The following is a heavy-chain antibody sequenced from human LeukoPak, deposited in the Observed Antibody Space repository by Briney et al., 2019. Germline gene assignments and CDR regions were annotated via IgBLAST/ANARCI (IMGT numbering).Heavy chain of an antibody. J-gene: IGHJ4*01. V-gene: IGHV3-23*01. Sequence: SGGSLRLSCAASGFTFSSSAMSWVRQAPGKGLEWVSTISGSGSGSSTYYADSVKGRFTISRDNSKNTLYLQMNSLRAEDTAVYYCARDTKDLSSSSELDYFDYWGQGTLVTVSS. D-gene: IGHD6-6*01. CDR3: ARDTKDLSSSSELDYFDY. CDR2: ISGSGSGSST. CDR1: GFTFSSSA.